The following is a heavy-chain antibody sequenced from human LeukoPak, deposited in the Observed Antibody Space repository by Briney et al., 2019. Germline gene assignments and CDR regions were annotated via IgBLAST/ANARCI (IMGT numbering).Heavy chain of an antibody. V-gene: IGHV3-7*01. CDR3: ARDLSPYDFWSGYYWSYYYYGMDV. J-gene: IGHJ6*02. CDR1: GFTFSHFW. D-gene: IGHD3-3*01. CDR2: IKKTGSET. Sequence: GGSLRLSCAASGFTFSHFWMSWVRQAPGKGLEWVAYIKKTGSETYYVDSVKGRFTITRDNTRNSLFLQMYSLRAEDTAVYYCARDLSPYDFWSGYYWSYYYYGMDVWGQGTTVTVSS.